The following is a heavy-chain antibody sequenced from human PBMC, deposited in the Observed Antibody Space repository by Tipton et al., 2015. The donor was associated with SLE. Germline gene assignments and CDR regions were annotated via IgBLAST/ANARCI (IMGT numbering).Heavy chain of an antibody. V-gene: IGHV4-59*12. CDR3: AGRRYSSTWPFDF. CDR2: IHYSRST. Sequence: LRLSCTVSGGSIRGYYWSWIRQPPGGGLEWIGYIHYSRSTNYNPSLKSRVTMSVDTPKKEFSLRMSSVTAADTAMYYCAGRRYSSTWPFDFWGQGTLVTVSS. J-gene: IGHJ4*02. CDR1: GGSIRGYY. D-gene: IGHD6-13*01.